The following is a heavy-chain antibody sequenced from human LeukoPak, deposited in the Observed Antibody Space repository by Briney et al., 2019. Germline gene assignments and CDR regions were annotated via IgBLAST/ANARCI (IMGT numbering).Heavy chain of an antibody. Sequence: PGGSLRLSCAASGFTFSSYWMSWVRQAPGKGLEWVANIKQDGSEKYYVDSVKGRFTISRDNAKNSLYLQMNSLRAEDTAVYYCARDSSSGWYHYYFDSWGQGALVTVSS. D-gene: IGHD6-19*01. CDR3: ARDSSSGWYHYYFDS. CDR1: GFTFSSYW. V-gene: IGHV3-7*01. J-gene: IGHJ4*02. CDR2: IKQDGSEK.